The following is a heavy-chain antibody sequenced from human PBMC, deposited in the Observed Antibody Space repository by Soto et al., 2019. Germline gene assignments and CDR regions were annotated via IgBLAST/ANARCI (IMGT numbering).Heavy chain of an antibody. J-gene: IGHJ5*02. CDR1: GGSISSGGYY. V-gene: IGHV4-31*03. Sequence: SETLSLTCTVSGGSISSGGYYWSWVRQHPGKGLEWIGYIYYSGSTYYNPSLKSRVTISVDTSKNQFSLKLSSVTAADTAVYYCARVVLLWSGELPYNWFDPWGQGTLVTVSS. CDR2: IYYSGST. CDR3: ARVVLLWSGELPYNWFDP. D-gene: IGHD3-10*01.